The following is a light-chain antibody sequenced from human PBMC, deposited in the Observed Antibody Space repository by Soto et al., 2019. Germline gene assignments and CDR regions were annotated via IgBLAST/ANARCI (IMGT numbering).Light chain of an antibody. CDR1: QSLLHSNGYNY. V-gene: IGKV2-28*01. Sequence: DIVMTQSPPSLPVTPGEPASISCRSSQSLLHSNGYNYLDWYLQKPGQSPQLLIYLGSNRASGVPDRFSGSGSSTDFTPKISRVEAEDVGVYYCMQALQSPSFGGGTKVDIK. CDR2: LGS. CDR3: MQALQSPS. J-gene: IGKJ4*01.